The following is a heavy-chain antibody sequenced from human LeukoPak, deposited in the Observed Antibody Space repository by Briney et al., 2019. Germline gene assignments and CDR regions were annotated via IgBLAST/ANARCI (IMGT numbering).Heavy chain of an antibody. V-gene: IGHV3-30*02. D-gene: IGHD3-10*01. CDR1: GFTFSSYG. Sequence: GGSLRLSCAASGFTFSSYGMHWVRQAPGKGLEWVAFIRYDGSNKNYADCVKGGFTISRDNSKNTLYLQMNSLRAEDTAVYYCAKGIMVRGVNHYFDYWGQGTLVTVPS. CDR3: AKGIMVRGVNHYFDY. CDR2: IRYDGSNK. J-gene: IGHJ4*02.